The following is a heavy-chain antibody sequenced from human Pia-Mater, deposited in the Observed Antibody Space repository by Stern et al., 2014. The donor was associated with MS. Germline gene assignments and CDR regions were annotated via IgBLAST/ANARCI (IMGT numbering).Heavy chain of an antibody. J-gene: IGHJ6*02. CDR1: GGTFNVYA. V-gene: IGHV1-69*01. D-gene: IGHD3-9*01. Sequence: QMQLVRSGAEVKKPGSSVKVSCKASGGTFNVYAINWLRQAPGQGLEWMGGIIPIFGTANYAQKFQGRVTITADESTRTSSMQLSSLRYDDTAVYYCARDGRHTDNYGLDVWGQGTTVTVSS. CDR2: IIPIFGTA. CDR3: ARDGRHTDNYGLDV.